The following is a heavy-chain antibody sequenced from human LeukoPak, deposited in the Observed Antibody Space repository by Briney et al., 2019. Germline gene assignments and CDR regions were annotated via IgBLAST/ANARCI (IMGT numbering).Heavy chain of an antibody. J-gene: IGHJ4*02. D-gene: IGHD2-2*01. CDR2: ISSSSSYI. CDR1: GFTFSSYS. V-gene: IGHV3-21*01. Sequence: PGRSLRLSCAASGFTFSSYSMNWVRQAPGKGLEWVSSISSSSSYIYYADSVKGRFTISRDNAKNSLYLQMNSLRAEDTAVYYCARDRGVPAATYYFDYWGQGTLVTVSS. CDR3: ARDRGVPAATYYFDY.